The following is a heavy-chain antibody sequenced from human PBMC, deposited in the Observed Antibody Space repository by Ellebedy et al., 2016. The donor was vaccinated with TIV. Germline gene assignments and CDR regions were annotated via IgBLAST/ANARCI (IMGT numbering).Heavy chain of an antibody. V-gene: IGHV3-48*04. CDR2: FTSDSNNM. J-gene: IGHJ4*02. Sequence: GESLKISCAASGFPFNSYSMTWVRQVPGKGLDWISYFTSDSNNMYYADSVKGRFTISRDNAKDSLYLQMNSLTAEDTAVYYCARESGRRRSWDNDYWGQGTLVTVSS. CDR3: ARESGRRRSWDNDY. CDR1: GFPFNSYS. D-gene: IGHD3-10*01.